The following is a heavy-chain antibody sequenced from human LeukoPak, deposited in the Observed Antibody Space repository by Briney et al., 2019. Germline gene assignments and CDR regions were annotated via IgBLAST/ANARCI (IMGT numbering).Heavy chain of an antibody. CDR1: GFTFSSYE. CDR3: ARFRPDYGISSRRGFDF. Sequence: GGSLRLSCAASGFTFSSYEMTWVRQAPGKGLEGVSNISSSDTTIHYADSVKGRFTISRDNAKNSLFLQMNSLRVEDTAVYYCARFRPDYGISSRRGFDFWGQGTMVTVSS. V-gene: IGHV3-48*03. J-gene: IGHJ3*01. CDR2: ISSSDTTI. D-gene: IGHD4/OR15-4a*01.